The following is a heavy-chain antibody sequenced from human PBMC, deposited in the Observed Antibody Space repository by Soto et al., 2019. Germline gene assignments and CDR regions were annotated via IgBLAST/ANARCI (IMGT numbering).Heavy chain of an antibody. CDR3: AKVVFIAVALGDHAY. D-gene: IGHD6-19*01. J-gene: IGHJ4*02. Sequence: GGSLRLSCAASGFTFSSYAMSWVRQAPGKGLEWVSAISGSGGSTYYADSVKGRFTISRDNSKNTLYLQMNSLRAEDTAVYYCAKVVFIAVALGDHAYWGQGTLVTVSS. V-gene: IGHV3-23*01. CDR2: ISGSGGST. CDR1: GFTFSSYA.